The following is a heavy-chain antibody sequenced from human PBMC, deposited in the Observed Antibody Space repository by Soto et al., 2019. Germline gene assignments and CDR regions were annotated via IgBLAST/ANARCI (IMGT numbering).Heavy chain of an antibody. CDR3: ARDESKTYYYDSSGYYFYLY. V-gene: IGHV1-18*01. J-gene: IGHJ4*02. D-gene: IGHD3-22*01. CDR1: GYTFTSYG. CDR2: ISAYNGNT. Sequence: ASVKVSCKASGYTFTSYGISWVRQAPGQGLEWLGWISAYNGNTNYAQKLQGRVTMTTDTSTSTAYMELRSLRSDDTAVYYCARDESKTYYYDSSGYYFYLYWGQGTLVTVSS.